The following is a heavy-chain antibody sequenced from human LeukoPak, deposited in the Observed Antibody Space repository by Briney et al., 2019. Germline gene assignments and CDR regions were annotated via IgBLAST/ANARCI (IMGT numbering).Heavy chain of an antibody. J-gene: IGHJ4*02. CDR2: ISSSGAGT. V-gene: IGHV3-23*01. CDR3: ARVYGGYGDYHFDY. Sequence: GGSLRLSCAGSGFTFSTPAMYWVRQAPGKGLEWVSSISSSGAGTHYADSVKGRSSISRDNSKNTLFLQMNGLRAEDTAVYYCARVYGGYGDYHFDYWGQGTLVTVSS. CDR1: GFTFSTPA. D-gene: IGHD4-17*01.